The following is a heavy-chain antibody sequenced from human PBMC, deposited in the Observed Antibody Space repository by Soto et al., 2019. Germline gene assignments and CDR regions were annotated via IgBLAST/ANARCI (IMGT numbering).Heavy chain of an antibody. J-gene: IGHJ4*02. CDR1: GFTFSSYA. D-gene: IGHD6-19*01. Sequence: EVQLLESGGGLVQPGGSLRLSCAASGFTFSSYAMSWVRQAPGKGLEWFSAISGSGGSTYYADSVKGRFTISRDNSKNTLYLQMNSLRAEDTAVYYCAKDPYIAVAGIPPNYFDYWGQGTLVTVSS. CDR2: ISGSGGST. CDR3: AKDPYIAVAGIPPNYFDY. V-gene: IGHV3-23*01.